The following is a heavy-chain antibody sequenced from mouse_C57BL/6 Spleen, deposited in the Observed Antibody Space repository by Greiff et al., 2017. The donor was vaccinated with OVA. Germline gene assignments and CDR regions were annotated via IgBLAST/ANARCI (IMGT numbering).Heavy chain of an antibody. CDR1: GFTFSSYA. CDR3: ARGPLTGPFDY. V-gene: IGHV5-4*03. Sequence: EVKLMESGGGLVKPGGSLKLSCAASGFTFSSYAMSWVRQTPEKRLEWVATISDGGSYTYYPDNVKGRFTISRDNAKNNLYLQMSHLKSEDTAMYYCARGPLTGPFDYWGQGTTLTVSS. D-gene: IGHD4-1*01. CDR2: ISDGGSYT. J-gene: IGHJ2*01.